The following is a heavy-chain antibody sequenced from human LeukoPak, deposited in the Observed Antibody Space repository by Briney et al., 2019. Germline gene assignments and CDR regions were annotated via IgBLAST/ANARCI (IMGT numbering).Heavy chain of an antibody. V-gene: IGHV4-34*01. D-gene: IGHD3-16*01. CDR2: INHSGST. J-gene: IGHJ4*02. Sequence: SETLSLTCAVYGGSFSGYYWSWIRQPPGKGLEWIGEINHSGSTNYNPSLKSRVTISVDTSKNQFSLKLSSVTAADTAVYYCARVGDYALKDWGQGTLVTVSS. CDR1: GGSFSGYY. CDR3: ARVGDYALKD.